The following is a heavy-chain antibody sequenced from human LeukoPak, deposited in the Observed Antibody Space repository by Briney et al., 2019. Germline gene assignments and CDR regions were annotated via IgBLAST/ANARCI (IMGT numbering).Heavy chain of an antibody. D-gene: IGHD6-13*01. J-gene: IGHJ4*02. Sequence: ESGPTLLNPTQPLTLTCMISGFSLSTTGVGVGWIRQPPGKALEWLAAIYWNDDKRYRPSLKNRLTITKDTSKNQVVLTMTNMDPVDTATFFCASQYSSSWSFDYWGQGALVFVSS. CDR1: GFSLSTTGVG. CDR2: IYWNDDK. V-gene: IGHV2-5*01. CDR3: ASQYSSSWSFDY.